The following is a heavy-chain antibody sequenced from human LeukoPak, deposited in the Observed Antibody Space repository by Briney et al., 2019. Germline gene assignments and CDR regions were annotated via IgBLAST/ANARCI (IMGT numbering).Heavy chain of an antibody. CDR2: INPRSGST. Sequence: ASVKVSCKASGYTFSNYHMHWVRQAPGRGLEWMGVINPRSGSTAYAQRFQGRLTMTRDTSTSTVYMELSSLRSDDTAVYYCARDHLVVPAAGHYFDFWGQGTLVTVSS. D-gene: IGHD2-2*01. CDR3: ARDHLVVPAAGHYFDF. V-gene: IGHV1-46*01. J-gene: IGHJ4*02. CDR1: GYTFSNYH.